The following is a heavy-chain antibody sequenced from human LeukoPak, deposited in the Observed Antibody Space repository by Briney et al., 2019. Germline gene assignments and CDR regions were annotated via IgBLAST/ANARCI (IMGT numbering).Heavy chain of an antibody. CDR3: ARAPPFCSGGSCYPSYYYYGMDV. CDR2: IYSGGST. J-gene: IGHJ6*02. D-gene: IGHD2-15*01. Sequence: GGSLRLSCAASGFTFSSYAMNWVRQAPGKGLEWVSVIYSGGSTYYADSVKGRFTISRDNSKNTLYLQMNSLRAEDTAVYYCARAPPFCSGGSCYPSYYYYGMDVWGQGTTVTVSS. CDR1: GFTFSSYA. V-gene: IGHV3-66*01.